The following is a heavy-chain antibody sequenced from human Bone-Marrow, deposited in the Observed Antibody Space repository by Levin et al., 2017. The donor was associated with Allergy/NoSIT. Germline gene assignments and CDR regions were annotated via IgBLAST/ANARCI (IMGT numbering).Heavy chain of an antibody. CDR2: ISGDGGTR. D-gene: IGHD3-10*01. V-gene: IGHV3-11*01. CDR3: ARHREFYGMDV. CDR1: GFTFSDYY. J-gene: IGHJ6*02. Sequence: GGSLRLSCAASGFTFSDYYMSWIRQAPGKGLEWVSEISGDGGTRYYADSMKGRFTISRDNAKNSLYLQMNSLRAEDTAVYYCARHREFYGMDVWGQGTTVAVSS.